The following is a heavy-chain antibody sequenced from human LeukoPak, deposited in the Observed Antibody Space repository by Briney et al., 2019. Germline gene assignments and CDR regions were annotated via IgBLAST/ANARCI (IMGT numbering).Heavy chain of an antibody. CDR3: ARDLNWGAGALDI. CDR1: GFAFSSYS. D-gene: IGHD7-27*01. V-gene: IGHV3-21*01. CDR2: INVSPAYI. Sequence: PGGSLRLSCAASGFAFSSYSMSWVRQAPGKGLEWVSSINVSPAYISYADPVKGRFTISRDNAKNSLYLQMNSLRAEDTGVYFCARDLNWGAGALDIWGQGTVVTVSS. J-gene: IGHJ3*02.